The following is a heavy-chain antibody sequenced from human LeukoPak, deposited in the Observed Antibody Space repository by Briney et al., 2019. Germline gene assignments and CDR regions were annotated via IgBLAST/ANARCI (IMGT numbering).Heavy chain of an antibody. J-gene: IGHJ4*02. D-gene: IGHD3-10*01. V-gene: IGHV4-59*01. CDR1: GASISSYY. Sequence: SETLSLTCTVSGASISSYYWSWIRQPPGKGLEWIGYIYYSGSTNYNPSLKSRVTISVDTSKNQFSLKLSSVTAADTAVYYCAREIRDYYGSGSYYFDYWGQGTLVTVSS. CDR2: IYYSGST. CDR3: AREIRDYYGSGSYYFDY.